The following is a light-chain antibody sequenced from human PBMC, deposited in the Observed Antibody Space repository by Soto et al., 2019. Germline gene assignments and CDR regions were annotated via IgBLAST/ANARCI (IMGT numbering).Light chain of an antibody. CDR3: QQRSNWPPLS. CDR2: DAS. CDR1: QSVSSY. J-gene: IGKJ4*01. V-gene: IGKV3-11*01. Sequence: EIVLTQSPATLSLSPGERATLSCRASQSVSSYLAWYQQKPGQAPRLLIYDASNRATGIPARFSGSGSGTDFTLTISSLEPAVFAGYYCQQRSNWPPLSFGGGTKVEI.